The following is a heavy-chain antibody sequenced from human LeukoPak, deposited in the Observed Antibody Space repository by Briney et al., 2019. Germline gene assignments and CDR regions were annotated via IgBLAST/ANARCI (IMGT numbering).Heavy chain of an antibody. Sequence: GGSLRLSCAASRFTVTGSETNWVRQAPGKGLEWVSYISGGSTFYGDSRKGRFTISRDDSKNTLHLQMNSLRAEDTAVYYCASQREAVAGPFDYWGQGTLVTVSS. CDR3: ASQREAVAGPFDY. J-gene: IGHJ4*02. D-gene: IGHD6-19*01. CDR2: ISGGST. CDR1: RFTVTGSE. V-gene: IGHV3-38-3*01.